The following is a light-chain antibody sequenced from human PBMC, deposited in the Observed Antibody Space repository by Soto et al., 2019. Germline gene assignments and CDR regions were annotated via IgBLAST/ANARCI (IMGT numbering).Light chain of an antibody. Sequence: QSVLTQPPSASGTPGQRVTISCSGSSSNIGSNYVYWYQQLPGTAPKLLIYRNNQRPSGVPDRFSGSKSGTSASLAISGLRAGDGGDYYGAAWDNSLGGPVVGGGTKLAVL. J-gene: IGLJ2*01. CDR3: AAWDNSLGGPV. CDR2: RNN. CDR1: SSNIGSNY. V-gene: IGLV1-47*01.